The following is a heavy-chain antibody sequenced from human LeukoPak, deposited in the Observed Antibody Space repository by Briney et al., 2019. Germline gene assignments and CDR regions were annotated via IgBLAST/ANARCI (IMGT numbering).Heavy chain of an antibody. J-gene: IGHJ4*02. CDR1: GFTFSGCS. Sequence: GGSLRLPCAASGFTFSGCSMNWVRQAPGKGLEWISYISRSSSTIYYADSVKGRFTISRDNAKNSLYLQMNSLRAEDTAMYYCATIPGLRNDYWGQGTLVTVSS. D-gene: IGHD5/OR15-5a*01. V-gene: IGHV3-48*04. CDR2: ISRSSSTI. CDR3: ATIPGLRNDY.